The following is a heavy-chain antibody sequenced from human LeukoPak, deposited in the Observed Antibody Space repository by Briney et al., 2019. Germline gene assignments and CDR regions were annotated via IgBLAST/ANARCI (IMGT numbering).Heavy chain of an antibody. CDR3: ARISVAYWGGDCYSGFDP. V-gene: IGHV3-21*01. J-gene: IGHJ5*02. CDR2: ISSSSSYI. CDR1: GFTFSSYS. D-gene: IGHD2-21*02. Sequence: GGSLRLSCAASGFTFSSYSMNWVRQAPGKGLEWVSYISSSSSYIYYADSVKGRFTISRDNAKNSLYLQMNSLRAEDTAVYYCARISVAYWGGDCYSGFDPWGQGTLVTVSS.